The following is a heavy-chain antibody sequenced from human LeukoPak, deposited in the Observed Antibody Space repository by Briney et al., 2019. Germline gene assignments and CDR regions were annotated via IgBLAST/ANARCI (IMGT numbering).Heavy chain of an antibody. CDR1: GFTFSSSA. D-gene: IGHD2-2*01. V-gene: IGHV3-23*01. CDR2: ITSGGTT. J-gene: IGHJ4*02. Sequence: PGGSLRLSCAASGFTFSSSAMSWVRLAPGKGLEWVSVITSGGTTYYADSVRGRFTISRDNSKNTHYLQMNSLRAEDTAVYYCAKGGRDQLLCYLDYWGQGILVTVSS. CDR3: AKGGRDQLLCYLDY.